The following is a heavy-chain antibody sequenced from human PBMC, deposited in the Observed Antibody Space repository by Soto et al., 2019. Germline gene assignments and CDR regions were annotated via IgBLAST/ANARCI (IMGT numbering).Heavy chain of an antibody. V-gene: IGHV4-39*01. D-gene: IGHD2-15*01. CDR3: ARRCSGGSCYWIENDY. J-gene: IGHJ4*02. CDR2: IYYSGST. Sequence: SETLCLTCTVSGGSISSSSYYWSWIRQPPGKGLGWIGSIYYSGSTYYNPSLKSRVTISVDTSKNQFSLKLSSVTAADTAVYYCARRCSGGSCYWIENDYWGQGTLVTVSS. CDR1: GGSISSSSYY.